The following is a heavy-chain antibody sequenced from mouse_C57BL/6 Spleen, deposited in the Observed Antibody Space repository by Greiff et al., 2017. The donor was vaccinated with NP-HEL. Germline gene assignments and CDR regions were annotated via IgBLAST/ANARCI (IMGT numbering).Heavy chain of an antibody. D-gene: IGHD2-1*01. Sequence: QVQLQQPGAELVMPGASVKLSCKASGYTFTSYWMHWVKQRPGQGLDWIGEIDPSDSYTNYKQKFKGKSTLTVDKSSSTAYMQLSSLTSEDSAVYCCARSGYYGNYGWYFDVWGTGTTVTVSS. CDR1: GYTFTSYW. CDR3: ARSGYYGNYGWYFDV. V-gene: IGHV1-69*01. CDR2: IDPSDSYT. J-gene: IGHJ1*03.